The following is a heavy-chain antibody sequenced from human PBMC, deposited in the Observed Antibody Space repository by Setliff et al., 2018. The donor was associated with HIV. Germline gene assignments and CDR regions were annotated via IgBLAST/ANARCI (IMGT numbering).Heavy chain of an antibody. CDR1: GFTFSDYY. V-gene: IGHV3-11*04. CDR3: AREMAATAHPDDPYFQH. D-gene: IGHD6-13*01. J-gene: IGHJ1*01. CDR2: ISSAGSTI. Sequence: PGGSLRLSCAASGFTFSDYYMSWIRQAPGKGLEWVSYISSAGSTIYYGDSVKGRFTISRDNAKNSLYLQMNSLRAEDTAVYYCAREMAATAHPDDPYFQHWGQGTLVTVSS.